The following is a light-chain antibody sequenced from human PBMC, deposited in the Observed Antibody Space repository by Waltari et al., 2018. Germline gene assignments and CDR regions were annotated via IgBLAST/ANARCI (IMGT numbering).Light chain of an antibody. J-gene: IGLJ3*02. CDR3: ETGGHGTWV. CDR2: VNSDGSH. V-gene: IGLV4-69*01. CDR1: SGHITNV. Sequence: QLVLTQSPSASASLGASVKLTCTLSSGHITNVIACHHQQPGKGPRYLMKVNSDGSHRKGDDIPDRFSGSGSGPERYLTISSLQSEDEADYYCETGGHGTWVFGGGTKLTVL.